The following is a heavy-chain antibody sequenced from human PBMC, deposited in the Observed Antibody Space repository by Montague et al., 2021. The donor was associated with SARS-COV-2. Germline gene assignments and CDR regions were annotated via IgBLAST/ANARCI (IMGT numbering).Heavy chain of an antibody. CDR3: ARDTRIQLWFDRDYYYGMDV. Sequence: CAISGDSVSSHSAAWNWIRQSPSRGLEWLGRTYYRSKWYNAYAVSVKSRITITPDTSKNQFSLQLNSVTPEDTAVYYCARDTRIQLWFDRDYYYGMDVWGQGHTVTVSS. J-gene: IGHJ6*02. D-gene: IGHD5-18*01. V-gene: IGHV6-1*01. CDR2: TYYRSKWYN. CDR1: GDSVSSHSAA.